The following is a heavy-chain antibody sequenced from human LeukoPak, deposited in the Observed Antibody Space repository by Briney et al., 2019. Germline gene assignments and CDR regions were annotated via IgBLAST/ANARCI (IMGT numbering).Heavy chain of an antibody. Sequence: GASVKVSCKASGYTFTSYYMHWVRQAPGQGLEWMGIINPSGGSTSYAQKFQGRVTMTRDMSTSTAYMELRSLRSDDTAVYYCARVGYGDPYYYYYMDVWGKGTTVTISS. D-gene: IGHD5-18*01. V-gene: IGHV1-46*01. CDR2: INPSGGST. CDR1: GYTFTSYY. CDR3: ARVGYGDPYYYYYMDV. J-gene: IGHJ6*03.